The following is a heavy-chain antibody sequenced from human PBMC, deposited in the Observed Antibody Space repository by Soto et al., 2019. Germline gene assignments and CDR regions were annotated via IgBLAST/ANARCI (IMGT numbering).Heavy chain of an antibody. D-gene: IGHD3-22*01. CDR2: IIPIFGTA. CDR1: GGTFSSYA. V-gene: IGHV1-69*13. CDR3: ARAREGGYDSSGYSTFDY. J-gene: IGHJ4*02. Sequence: SVKVSCKASGGTFSSYAISWVRQAPGQGLEWMGGIIPIFGTANYAQKFQGRVTITADESTSTAYMELSSLRSEDTAVYYCARAREGGYDSSGYSTFDYWGKGTLVTVSS.